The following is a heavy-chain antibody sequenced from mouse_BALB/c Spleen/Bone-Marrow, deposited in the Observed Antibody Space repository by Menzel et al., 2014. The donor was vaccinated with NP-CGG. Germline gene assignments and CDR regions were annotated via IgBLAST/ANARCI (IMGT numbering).Heavy chain of an antibody. CDR1: GVSLTSYA. CDR3: ARNVYYYGSSPMDY. J-gene: IGHJ4*01. V-gene: IGHV2-2*02. Sequence: QVQLQQSGPGLVQPSQSLSIPCTVSGVSLTSYAVHWVRQSPGKGLEWLGVIWSGGSTDYNAAFISRLSISKDNSKSQVFFKMNSLQANDTAIYYCARNVYYYGSSPMDYWGQGTSVTVSS. CDR2: IWSGGST. D-gene: IGHD1-1*01.